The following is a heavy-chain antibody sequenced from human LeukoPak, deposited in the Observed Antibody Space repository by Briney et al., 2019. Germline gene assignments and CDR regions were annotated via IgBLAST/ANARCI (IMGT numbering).Heavy chain of an antibody. CDR2: IIPILGIA. CDR1: GGTFSSYA. D-gene: IGHD3-9*01. J-gene: IGHJ4*02. CDR3: ARGSYDILTGYYISIDY. Sequence: SVKVSCKAPGGTFSSYAISWVRQAPGQGLEWMGRIIPILGIANYAQKFQGRVTITADKSTSTAYMELSSLRSEDTAVYYCARGSYDILTGYYISIDYWGQGTLVTVSS. V-gene: IGHV1-69*04.